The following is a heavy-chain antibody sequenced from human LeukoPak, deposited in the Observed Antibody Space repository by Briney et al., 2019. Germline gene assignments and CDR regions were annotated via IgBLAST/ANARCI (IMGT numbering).Heavy chain of an antibody. V-gene: IGHV1-24*01. CDR2: FDPEDGET. D-gene: IGHD4-17*01. CDR1: GYTLTELS. J-gene: IGHJ6*02. CDR3: ATSYGDYGRGMDV. Sequence: GASVTVSCTVSGYTLTELSMHWVRQAPGKGLEWMGGFDPEDGETIYAQKFQGRVTMTEDTSTDTAYMELSSLRSEDTAVYYCATSYGDYGRGMDVWGQGTTVTVSS.